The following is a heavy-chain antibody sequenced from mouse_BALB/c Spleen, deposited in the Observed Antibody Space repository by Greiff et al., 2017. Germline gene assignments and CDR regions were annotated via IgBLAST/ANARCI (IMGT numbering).Heavy chain of an antibody. D-gene: IGHD4-1*01. CDR2: IDPENGDT. V-gene: IGHV14-4*02. CDR1: GFNIKDYY. J-gene: IGHJ2*01. Sequence: VQLQQSGAELVRSGASVKLSCTASGFNIKDYYMHWVKQRPEQGLEWIGWIDPENGDTEYAPKFQGKATMTADTSSNTAYLQLSSLTSEDTAVYYCNASWDTFDYWGQGTTLTVSS. CDR3: NASWDTFDY.